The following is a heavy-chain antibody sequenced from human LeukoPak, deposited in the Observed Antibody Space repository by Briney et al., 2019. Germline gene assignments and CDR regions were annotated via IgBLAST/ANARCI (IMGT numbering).Heavy chain of an antibody. CDR1: GGTFSSYA. Sequence: SVKVSCKASGGTFSSYAISWVRQAPGQGLEWMGGIIPIFGTANYAQKFQGRVTITADESTSTAYMELSSLRSEDTAVYYCATYGSGSYYNTSLDYWGHGTLVTVSS. CDR2: IIPIFGTA. J-gene: IGHJ4*01. V-gene: IGHV1-69*13. D-gene: IGHD3-10*01. CDR3: ATYGSGSYYNTSLDY.